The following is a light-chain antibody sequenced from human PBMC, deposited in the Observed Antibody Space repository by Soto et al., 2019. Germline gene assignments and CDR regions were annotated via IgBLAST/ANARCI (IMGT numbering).Light chain of an antibody. CDR2: ASS. V-gene: IGKV1-39*01. CDR1: QSISSY. CDR3: QKSYTTPWT. J-gene: IGKJ1*01. Sequence: DIQMTQSPSSLSASVGERVTITCRASQSISSYLNWYQQKPGKAPKLLIYASSSLQSGVPSRFSGSGSGTDFTLTISSLQPEDFATFFCQKSYTTPWTFGRGTKVDIK.